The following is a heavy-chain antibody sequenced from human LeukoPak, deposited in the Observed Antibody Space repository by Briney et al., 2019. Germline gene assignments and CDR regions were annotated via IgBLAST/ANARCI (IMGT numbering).Heavy chain of an antibody. Sequence: SQTLSLTCAISGDSVSSNSAALNWNRQSPSRGLEWLGRTFYRSKWYNGYAVSVKGRITINPDTSKNQFSLQLNSMTPEDTAVYYCARDIDFQYWGQGTLVTVSS. V-gene: IGHV6-1*01. CDR1: GDSVSSNSAA. D-gene: IGHD3-16*02. J-gene: IGHJ1*01. CDR2: TFYRSKWYN. CDR3: ARDIDFQY.